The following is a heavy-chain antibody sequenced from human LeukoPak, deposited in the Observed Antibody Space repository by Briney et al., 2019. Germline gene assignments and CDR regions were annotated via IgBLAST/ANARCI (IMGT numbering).Heavy chain of an antibody. CDR2: IYDSGST. J-gene: IGHJ5*02. CDR1: GGSIRSSYYY. Sequence: SETLSLTCTVSGGSIRSSYYYWGWIRQPPGKGLEWIGSIYDSGSTYYNPSLKSRVTISVDTSKNQFSLKLSSVTAADTAVYYCAREVATIRGNWFDPWGQGTLVTVSS. V-gene: IGHV4-39*07. CDR3: AREVATIRGNWFDP. D-gene: IGHD5-24*01.